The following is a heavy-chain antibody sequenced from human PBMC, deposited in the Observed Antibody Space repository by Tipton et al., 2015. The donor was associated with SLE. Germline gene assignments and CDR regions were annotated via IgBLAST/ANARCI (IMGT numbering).Heavy chain of an antibody. Sequence: TLSLTCTVSGGSISSYYWSWIRQPPGKGLEWIGEINHSGSTNYNPSLKSRVIISVDTSKNQFSLKLSSVAAADTAVYYCAPEAMGLWGQGTLVTVSS. J-gene: IGHJ4*02. D-gene: IGHD5-18*01. CDR2: INHSGST. CDR1: GGSISSYY. V-gene: IGHV4-34*01. CDR3: APEAMGL.